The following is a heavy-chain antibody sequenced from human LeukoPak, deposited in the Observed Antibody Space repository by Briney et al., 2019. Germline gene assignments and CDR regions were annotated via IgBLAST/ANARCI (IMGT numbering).Heavy chain of an antibody. D-gene: IGHD2-2*01. J-gene: IGHJ4*02. V-gene: IGHV4-39*01. CDR2: IYYSGST. CDR3: ARQAVVPAAIDY. Sequence: PSETLSLTRTVSGGSISSSSYYWGWIRQPPGKGLEWIGSIYYSGSTYYNPSLKSRVTISVDTSKNQFSLKLSSVTAADTAVYYCARQAVVPAAIDYWGQGTLVTVSS. CDR1: GGSISSSSYY.